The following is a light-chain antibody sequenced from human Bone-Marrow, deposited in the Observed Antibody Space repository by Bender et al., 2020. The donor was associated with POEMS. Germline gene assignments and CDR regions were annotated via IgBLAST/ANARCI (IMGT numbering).Light chain of an antibody. Sequence: QSALTQPASVSGSPGQSITISCTGTISDVGGYNYVSWYQQHPGKAPKLLIYDVANRPSGVSDRFSGSKSGNTASLTISGLQADDEADYYCSSYANDTLKFGGGTKLTVL. J-gene: IGLJ3*02. V-gene: IGLV2-14*03. CDR2: DVA. CDR3: SSYANDTLK. CDR1: ISDVGGYNY.